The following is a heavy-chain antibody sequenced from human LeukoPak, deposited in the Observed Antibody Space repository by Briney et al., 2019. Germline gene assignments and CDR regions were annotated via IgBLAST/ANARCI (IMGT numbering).Heavy chain of an antibody. CDR1: GYTFTSYG. CDR3: ARDPRGSYRENWFDP. D-gene: IGHD3-16*02. J-gene: IGHJ5*02. V-gene: IGHV1-18*04. CDR2: ISACNGNT. Sequence: ASVKVSCKASGYTFTSYGISWVRQAPGQGLEWMGWISACNGNTNYAQKLQGRVTMTTDTSTSTAYMELRSLRSDDTAVYYCARDPRGSYRENWFDPWGQGTLVTVSS.